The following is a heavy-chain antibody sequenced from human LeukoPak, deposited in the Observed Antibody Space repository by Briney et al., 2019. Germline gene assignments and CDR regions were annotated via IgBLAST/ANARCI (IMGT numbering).Heavy chain of an antibody. J-gene: IGHJ1*01. V-gene: IGHV1-2*04. Sequence: ASVKVSCKASGYTFTGYYMHWVRQAPGQGLEWMGWINPNSGGTNYAQKFQGWVTMTRDTSISTAYMELSRLRSDDTAVYYCARGGSICSGYSRGSYFQHWGQGTLVTVSS. D-gene: IGHD5-12*01. CDR3: ARGGSICSGYSRGSYFQH. CDR2: INPNSGGT. CDR1: GYTFTGYY.